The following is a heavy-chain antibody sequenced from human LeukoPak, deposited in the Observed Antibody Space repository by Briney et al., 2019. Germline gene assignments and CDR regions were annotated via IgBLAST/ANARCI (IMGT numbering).Heavy chain of an antibody. CDR3: ARDIAQCTGERCYNIRFDS. V-gene: IGHV3-48*01. CDR1: GFSFSIYA. J-gene: IGHJ5*01. D-gene: IGHD2-8*02. Sequence: GGSLRLSCAASGFSFSIYAMNWVRQAPGKGLEWVSYIGPSGSNIYYADSVKGRFTISRDNAKDSLYLQMNSLRAEDTAVYYCARDIAQCTGERCYNIRFDSWGQGTLVTVSS. CDR2: IGPSGSNI.